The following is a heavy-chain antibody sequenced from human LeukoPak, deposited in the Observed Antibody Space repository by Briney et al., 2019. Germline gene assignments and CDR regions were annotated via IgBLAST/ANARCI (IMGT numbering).Heavy chain of an antibody. Sequence: PSETLSLTCAVSGGSISSYYWSWIRQPPGKGLEWIGYIYYSGSTNYNPSLKSRVTISVDTSKNQFSLKLSSVTAADTAMYYCARGPEIVVIPAAAYYFGYWGQGTLVTVSS. CDR1: GGSISSYY. J-gene: IGHJ4*02. D-gene: IGHD2-2*01. CDR2: IYYSGST. CDR3: ARGPEIVVIPAAAYYFGY. V-gene: IGHV4-59*12.